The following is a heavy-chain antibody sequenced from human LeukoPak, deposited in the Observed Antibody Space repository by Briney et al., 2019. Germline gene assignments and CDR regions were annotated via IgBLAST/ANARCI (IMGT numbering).Heavy chain of an antibody. V-gene: IGHV4-39*01. CDR2: IYYSGRT. CDR1: GGSISTYY. J-gene: IGHJ4*02. CDR3: ARLGFRVFDS. Sequence: SETLSLTCTVSGGSISTYYWGWIRQPPGKGLEWIGIIYYSGRTYYNPSLKSRVTISIDTSRNQFSLNLSSVTAADTAVYYCARLGFRVFDSWGQGTLVTVSS. D-gene: IGHD6-25*01.